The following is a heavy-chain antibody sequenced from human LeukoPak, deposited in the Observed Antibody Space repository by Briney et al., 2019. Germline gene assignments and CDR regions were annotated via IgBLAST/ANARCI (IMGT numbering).Heavy chain of an antibody. J-gene: IGHJ4*02. CDR3: AKSFGYSRSWFDY. V-gene: IGHV3-23*01. D-gene: IGHD6-13*01. CDR1: GITFSSYA. Sequence: GGSLRLFCAASGITFSSYAMSWVRQAPGKGLEWVSGISGNGGGTYYADSVKGRFTISRDNSKNTLYLQMNSLRAEDTAVYYCAKSFGYSRSWFDYWGQGTLVTVSS. CDR2: ISGNGGGT.